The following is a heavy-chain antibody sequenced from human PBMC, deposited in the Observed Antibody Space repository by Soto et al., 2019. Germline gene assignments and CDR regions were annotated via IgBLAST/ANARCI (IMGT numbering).Heavy chain of an antibody. Sequence: QVQLVQSGAEVKKPGSSVKVSCKASGGTFSSYTISWVRQAPGQGLEWMGRIIPNLGIANYAQKFQCRVTITADKSTSRAYMELSSLRSEDTAVYYCASTYSSSWVGPFDYWGQGTLVTVST. CDR3: ASTYSSSWVGPFDY. J-gene: IGHJ4*02. D-gene: IGHD6-13*01. CDR1: GGTFSSYT. CDR2: IIPNLGIA. V-gene: IGHV1-69*02.